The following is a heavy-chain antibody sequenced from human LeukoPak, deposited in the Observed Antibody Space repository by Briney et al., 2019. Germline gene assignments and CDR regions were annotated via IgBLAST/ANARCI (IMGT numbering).Heavy chain of an antibody. CDR3: AKDVVDTAMVFDY. V-gene: IGHV3-48*01. D-gene: IGHD5-18*01. CDR1: GFTFSRYS. J-gene: IGHJ4*02. Sequence: PGGSLRLSCAASGFTFSRYSMNWVRQAPGKGLEWVSYISSSSSTIYYADSVKGRFTISRDNSKNTLYLQMNSLRAEDTAVYYCAKDVVDTAMVFDYWGQGTLVTVSS. CDR2: ISSSSSTI.